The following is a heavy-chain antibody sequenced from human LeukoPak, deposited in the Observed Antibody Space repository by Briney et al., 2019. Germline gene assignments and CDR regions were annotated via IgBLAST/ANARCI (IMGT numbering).Heavy chain of an antibody. J-gene: IGHJ4*02. CDR1: GFTFRSYT. Sequence: PGRSLRISCEASGFTFRSYTMHWVRQAPGKGLEWVAVLSLDEITQYYADSVKGRFTISRDNSKSTLCLQMNSLRVEDTAVYYCARDPIGAAPDYFDYWGQGTLVTVSS. CDR3: ARDPIGAAPDYFDY. CDR2: LSLDEITQ. V-gene: IGHV3-30*04. D-gene: IGHD6-6*01.